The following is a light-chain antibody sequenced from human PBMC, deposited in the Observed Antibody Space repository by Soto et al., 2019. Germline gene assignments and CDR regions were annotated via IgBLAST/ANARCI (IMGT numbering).Light chain of an antibody. Sequence: EMVLTQSPGTLSLSPGERATLSCSASQSVSRSYLAWYQQKPGQAPRLLIYGASSRPPGIPDRFSGSGSGTDFNLTISRLEPEDFAVYYCHQYDSSPLTFGGGTKVEIK. J-gene: IGKJ4*01. CDR2: GAS. CDR1: QSVSRSY. CDR3: HQYDSSPLT. V-gene: IGKV3-20*01.